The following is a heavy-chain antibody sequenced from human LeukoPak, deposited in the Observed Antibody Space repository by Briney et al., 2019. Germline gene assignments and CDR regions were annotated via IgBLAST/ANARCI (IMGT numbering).Heavy chain of an antibody. CDR1: GYSISSGYY. Sequence: PSETLSLTCTVSGYSISSGYYWGWIRQPPGKGLEWIGSIYHSGSTYYNPSLKSRVTISVDTSKNQFSLKLSSVTAADTAVYYCARDWAGYSSSWYVAYYYYYMDVWGKGTTVTISS. D-gene: IGHD6-13*01. CDR2: IYHSGST. CDR3: ARDWAGYSSSWYVAYYYYYMDV. V-gene: IGHV4-38-2*02. J-gene: IGHJ6*03.